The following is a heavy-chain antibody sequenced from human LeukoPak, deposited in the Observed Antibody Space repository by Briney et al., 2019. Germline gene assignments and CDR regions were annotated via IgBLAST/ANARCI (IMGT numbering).Heavy chain of an antibody. Sequence: GGPLRLSCAASGFSVSGTHMSWVRQAPGKGLEWVSAMYTGGTTYYADSVTGRFTVSRDTSRNTLFLHMDILRAEDTAVYYCAKDEVTSGGGLASWGQGTLVIVSS. J-gene: IGHJ5*01. V-gene: IGHV3-53*01. D-gene: IGHD2-21*02. CDR1: GFSVSGTH. CDR3: AKDEVTSGGGLAS. CDR2: MYTGGTT.